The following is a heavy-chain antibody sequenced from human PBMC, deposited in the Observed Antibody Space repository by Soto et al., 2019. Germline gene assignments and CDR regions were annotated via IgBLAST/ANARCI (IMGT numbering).Heavy chain of an antibody. D-gene: IGHD2-2*01. V-gene: IGHV1-3*01. CDR1: GYTFTSYA. Sequence: ASVKVSCKASGYTFTSYAMHWVRQAPGQRLEWMGWINAGNGNTKYSQKFQGRVIITRDTSASTAYMELSSLRSEDTAVYYCARDGDGVVVPAAMPGGTLPYYYYYYMDVWGKGTTVTVSS. CDR2: INAGNGNT. J-gene: IGHJ6*03. CDR3: ARDGDGVVVPAAMPGGTLPYYYYYYMDV.